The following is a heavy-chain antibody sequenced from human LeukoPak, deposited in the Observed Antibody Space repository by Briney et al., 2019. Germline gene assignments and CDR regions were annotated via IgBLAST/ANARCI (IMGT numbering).Heavy chain of an antibody. V-gene: IGHV4-39*01. CDR1: GGSISSSSYY. CDR3: ARGYSSSWYFNWFDP. Sequence: SETLSLTCTVSGGSISSSSYYWGWIRQPPGKGLEWIGTIYYSGNTYYNPSLRSRVTISVDTSKSQFSLKLSSVTAADTAVYYCARGYSSSWYFNWFDPWGQGTLVTVSS. CDR2: IYYSGNT. J-gene: IGHJ5*02. D-gene: IGHD6-13*01.